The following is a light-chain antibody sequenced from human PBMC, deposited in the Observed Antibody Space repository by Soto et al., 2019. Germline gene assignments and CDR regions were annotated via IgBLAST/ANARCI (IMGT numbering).Light chain of an antibody. Sequence: DIVLTQSPATLSLSPGERATLSCRASQSVRSFLVWYQQKSGQAPRLLIDNASNRATGIPARFSGSGSETDFTLTISSLEPQDSAVYYCQQRSDWPLTFGGGTKVEIK. CDR3: QQRSDWPLT. CDR2: NAS. CDR1: QSVRSF. J-gene: IGKJ4*01. V-gene: IGKV3-11*01.